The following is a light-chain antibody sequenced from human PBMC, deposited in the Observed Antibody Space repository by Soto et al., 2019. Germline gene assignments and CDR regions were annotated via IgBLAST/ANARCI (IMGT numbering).Light chain of an antibody. CDR3: CSYAGSSTFEV. V-gene: IGLV2-23*03. CDR1: SSDVGSYNL. CDR2: EGS. Sequence: QSVLTQPASVSGSPGQSITISCTGTSSDVGSYNLVSWYQQHPGKAPKLMIYEGSKRPSGVSDRFSGSKSGYTASLTISGLQAEDEADYYCCSYAGSSTFEVFGGGTQLTVL. J-gene: IGLJ3*02.